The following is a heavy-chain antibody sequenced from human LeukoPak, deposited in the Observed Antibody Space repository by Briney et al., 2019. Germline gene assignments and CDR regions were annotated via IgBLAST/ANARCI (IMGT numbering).Heavy chain of an antibody. V-gene: IGHV4-30-2*01. CDR3: ARGHYYDSSGYLHDAFDI. D-gene: IGHD3-22*01. J-gene: IGHJ3*02. CDR2: IYHSGST. CDR1: GGSISSGGYS. Sequence: SETLSLTCAVSGGSISSGGYSWSWIRQPPGKGLEWIGYIYHSGSTYYNPSLKSRVTISVDRSKNQFSLKLSSVTAADTAVYYCARGHYYDSSGYLHDAFDIWGQGTMVTVSS.